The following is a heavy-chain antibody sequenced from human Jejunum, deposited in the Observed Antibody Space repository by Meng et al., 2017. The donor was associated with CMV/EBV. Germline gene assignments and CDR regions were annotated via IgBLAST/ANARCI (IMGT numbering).Heavy chain of an antibody. Sequence: QWQLQGSGPRLGIPSHTRSLTCTVSGDSISSGDYSWNWIRQSPGKGLEWIGYIYYNGNAYYNPSLQSRVSISVDTSKNEFSLNLNSVTAADTALYFCARGGIFRGIDYWGQGTLVTVSS. CDR1: GDSISSGDYS. CDR2: IYYNGNA. D-gene: IGHD3-10*01. V-gene: IGHV4-30-4*08. CDR3: ARGGIFRGIDY. J-gene: IGHJ4*02.